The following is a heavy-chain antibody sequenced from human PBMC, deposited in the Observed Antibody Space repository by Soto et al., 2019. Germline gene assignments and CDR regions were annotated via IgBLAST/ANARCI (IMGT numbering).Heavy chain of an antibody. CDR3: ATTRGLAVGGSFDY. J-gene: IGHJ4*02. V-gene: IGHV4-39*01. CDR1: GGSITRRSSY. Sequence: PSETLSLTCIVPGGSITRRSSYWAWIRQPPGKGLEWVGTFYDGNTYHNPSLRSRITIAVDTSKNQFSLKLNSVAAADTAFYYCATTRGLAVGGSFDYWGQGMLVT. D-gene: IGHD3-10*01. CDR2: FYDGNT.